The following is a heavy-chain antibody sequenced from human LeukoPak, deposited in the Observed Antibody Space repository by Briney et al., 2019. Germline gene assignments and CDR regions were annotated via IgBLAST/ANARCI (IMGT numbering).Heavy chain of an antibody. V-gene: IGHV3-30*18. CDR1: GFTFSSHG. Sequence: PGRSLRLSCAASGFTFSSHGMHWVRQAPGKGLGWVALTSYDGSNKYYADSVKGRFTISRDNSKNTLYLQMNSLRAEDTALYYCVKDVIVVAGLDAFDIWGQGTMVIVSS. J-gene: IGHJ3*02. CDR3: VKDVIVVAGLDAFDI. CDR2: TSYDGSNK. D-gene: IGHD3-22*01.